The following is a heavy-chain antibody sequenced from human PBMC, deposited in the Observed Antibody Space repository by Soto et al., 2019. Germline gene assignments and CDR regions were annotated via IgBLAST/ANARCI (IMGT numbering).Heavy chain of an antibody. Sequence: EVQLVESGGGLVKPGGSLRLSCAASGFTFSSYGMNWVRQAPGKGLEWVSSISSSSSYIYYADSVKGRFTISRDNAKNSLYLQMNSLRAEDTAVYYCARDPVGLGEWLLRYYYYYYMDVWGKGTTVTVSS. CDR1: GFTFSSYG. D-gene: IGHD3-22*01. J-gene: IGHJ6*03. CDR2: ISSSSSYI. CDR3: ARDPVGLGEWLLRYYYYYYMDV. V-gene: IGHV3-21*01.